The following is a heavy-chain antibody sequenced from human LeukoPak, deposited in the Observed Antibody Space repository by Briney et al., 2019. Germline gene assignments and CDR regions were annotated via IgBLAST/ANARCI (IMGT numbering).Heavy chain of an antibody. CDR1: GFTFSSYE. D-gene: IGHD3-10*01. J-gene: IGHJ6*03. CDR3: AVGTGSGTYYYYMDV. V-gene: IGHV3-23*01. CDR2: ISGSGGST. Sequence: GGSLRLSCAASGFTFSSYEMNWVRQAPGKGLEWVSAISGSGGSTYYADSVKGRFTISRDNSKNTLYLQMNSLRAEDTAVYYCAVGTGSGTYYYYMDVWGKGTTVTISS.